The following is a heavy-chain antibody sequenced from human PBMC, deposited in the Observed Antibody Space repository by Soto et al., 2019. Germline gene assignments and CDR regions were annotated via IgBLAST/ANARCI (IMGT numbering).Heavy chain of an antibody. V-gene: IGHV3-48*02. D-gene: IGHD6-13*01. CDR3: ARGPLQQLEL. CDR2: ISSSGSNI. J-gene: IGHJ4*02. Sequence: EAQLVESGGGLVQPGGSLRLSCAASGFTFNIYSMNWVRQAPGKALEWVSYISSSGSNIYYADSVKGRFTISRDNAKNSLYLQMNSLRDEDTAVYYCARGPLQQLELWGQGTLVTVSS. CDR1: GFTFNIYS.